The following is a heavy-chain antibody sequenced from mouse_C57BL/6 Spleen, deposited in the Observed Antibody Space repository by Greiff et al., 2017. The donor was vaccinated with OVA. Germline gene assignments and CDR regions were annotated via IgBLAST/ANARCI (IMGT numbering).Heavy chain of an antibody. D-gene: IGHD4-1*02. Sequence: QVQLQQSGAELVRPGASVTLSCKASGYTFTDYEMHWVKQTPVHGLEWIGAIDPETGGTAYNQKFKGKAILTADKSSSTAYMELRSRTSEDSAVYYCTRRSQLGYFGVWGTGTTVTVSS. CDR2: IDPETGGT. CDR1: GYTFTDYE. CDR3: TRRSQLGYFGV. J-gene: IGHJ1*03. V-gene: IGHV1-15*01.